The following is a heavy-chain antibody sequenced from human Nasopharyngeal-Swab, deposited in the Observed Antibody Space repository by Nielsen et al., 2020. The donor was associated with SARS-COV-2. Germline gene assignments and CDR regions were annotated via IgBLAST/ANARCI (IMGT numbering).Heavy chain of an antibody. CDR3: ARDQIGTTMIREVLKRYYYGMDV. J-gene: IGHJ6*02. D-gene: IGHD3-10*01. CDR1: GFTFSSYW. V-gene: IGHV3-7*03. Sequence: GESLKISCAASGFTFSSYWMTWVRQAPGTGLEGVANIKHHGRQKYFVDSVKGRFSISRDNGKNSLDLQMNSLGVDDTAVYYCARDQIGTTMIREVLKRYYYGMDVWGQGTTVTVSS. CDR2: IKHHGRQK.